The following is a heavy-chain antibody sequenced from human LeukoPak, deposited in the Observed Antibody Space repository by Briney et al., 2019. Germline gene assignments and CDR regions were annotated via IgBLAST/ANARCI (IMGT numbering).Heavy chain of an antibody. J-gene: IGHJ4*02. CDR1: GYSISSGYY. CDR3: ARAPNRYSYGLFDY. Sequence: PSETLSLTCTVSGYSISSGYYWGWIRQPPGKGLEWIGSIYHSGSTYYNPSLKSRVTISVDTSKNQFSLKLSSVTAADTAVYYCARAPNRYSYGLFDYWGQGTLVTVSS. D-gene: IGHD5-18*01. V-gene: IGHV4-38-2*02. CDR2: IYHSGST.